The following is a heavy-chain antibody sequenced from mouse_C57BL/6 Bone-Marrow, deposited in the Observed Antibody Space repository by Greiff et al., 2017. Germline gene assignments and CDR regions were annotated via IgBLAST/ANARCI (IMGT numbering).Heavy chain of an antibody. CDR3: ASRLLPWYFDV. Sequence: ESGPGLVKPSQSLSLTCSVTGYSITSGYYWNWIRQFPGNKLEWMGYISYDGSNNYNPSLKNRISITRDTSKNQFFLKLNSVTTEDTATYYCASRLLPWYFDVWGTGTTVTVSS. J-gene: IGHJ1*03. V-gene: IGHV3-6*01. D-gene: IGHD1-1*01. CDR2: ISYDGSN. CDR1: GYSITSGYY.